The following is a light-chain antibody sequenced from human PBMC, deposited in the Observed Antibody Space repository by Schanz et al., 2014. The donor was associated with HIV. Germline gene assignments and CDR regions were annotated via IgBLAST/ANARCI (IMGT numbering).Light chain of an antibody. Sequence: QSVLTQPPSVSGAPGQRITISCTGSTSNIGAGFDVHWYQQLPGTAPKLLIYGNTNRPSGVPDRFSGSKSGSTASLTIFGLQAEDEADYYCSSYASSTTYVFGTGTKLTVL. V-gene: IGLV1-40*01. CDR3: SSYASSTTYV. CDR2: GNT. CDR1: TSNIGAGFD. J-gene: IGLJ1*01.